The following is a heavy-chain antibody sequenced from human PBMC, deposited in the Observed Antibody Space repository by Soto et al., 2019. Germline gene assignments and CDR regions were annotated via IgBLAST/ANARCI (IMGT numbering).Heavy chain of an antibody. D-gene: IGHD6-19*01. CDR3: AKRRYRIGWYDPYFDY. Sequence: EVQLLEAGGGLVQPGGSLRPSCAASGFTFNSSAMSWVRQAPGKGLEWVSTTSGGAGSTYYADSVKGRFTISRDNSKNTLYLQMNSLRADDTAVYYCAKRRYRIGWYDPYFDYWGQGTLVTVSS. J-gene: IGHJ4*02. V-gene: IGHV3-23*01. CDR1: GFTFNSSA. CDR2: TSGGAGST.